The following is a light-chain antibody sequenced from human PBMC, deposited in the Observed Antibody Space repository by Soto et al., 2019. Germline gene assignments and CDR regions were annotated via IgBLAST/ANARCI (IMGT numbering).Light chain of an antibody. CDR1: QSVSSY. CDR2: DAS. J-gene: IGKJ2*01. CDR3: QQRSNWLPYT. V-gene: IGKV3-11*01. Sequence: EIVLTQSPATLSLSPGERATLSCRASQSVSSYLAWYQQKPGQAPRLLIYDASNRATGIPARFSGSGSGTDFTLTISSLEPEDFPVYYCQQRSNWLPYTFAQGTKLEIK.